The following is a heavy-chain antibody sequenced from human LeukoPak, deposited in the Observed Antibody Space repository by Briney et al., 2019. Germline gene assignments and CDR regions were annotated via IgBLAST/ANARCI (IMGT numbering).Heavy chain of an antibody. CDR1: GYTVTRYY. D-gene: IGHD5-24*01. Sequence: GASVKVSFKASGYTVTRYYMHWVRQAPGQGLEWMAILNPSGGSSNYAQKFQGRATLTRATSTGTVYMELSSLRSEDTAVYCCASVYKHGMDVWGQGTTVIVSS. V-gene: IGHV1-46*01. CDR3: ASVYKHGMDV. CDR2: LNPSGGSS. J-gene: IGHJ6*02.